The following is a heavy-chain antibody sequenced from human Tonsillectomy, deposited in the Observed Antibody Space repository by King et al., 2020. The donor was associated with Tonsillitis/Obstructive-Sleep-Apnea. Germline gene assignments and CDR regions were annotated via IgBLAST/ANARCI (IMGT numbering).Heavy chain of an antibody. V-gene: IGHV3-66*01. CDR1: GFTVSGNY. D-gene: IGHD1-14*01. CDR3: ARETSIRNYYYYYMDV. CDR2: IYSGGRT. Sequence: VQLVESGGGLVHPGGSLRLSCAASGFTVSGNYMSWVRQAPGKGLEWVSVIYSGGRTIYADSVKGRFTVSRDNSKNTLHLQMSSLRDEDTAVYYCARETSIRNYYYYYMDVWGKGTTVTVSS. J-gene: IGHJ6*03.